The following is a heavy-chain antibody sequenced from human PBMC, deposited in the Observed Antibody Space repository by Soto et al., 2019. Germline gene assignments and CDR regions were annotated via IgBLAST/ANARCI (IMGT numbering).Heavy chain of an antibody. Sequence: SETLSLTCSVSGAALNSGNYYWSWIRQVPGKGLEWIGHIYVTGAVDYNPSLRDRITISQDTSGRQFSLNLRLVTAADTAVYYCARLRIATNNYKWFDPWGQGTLVTVSS. CDR2: IYVTGAV. CDR3: ARLRIATNNYKWFDP. V-gene: IGHV4-31*03. CDR1: GAALNSGNYY. J-gene: IGHJ5*02. D-gene: IGHD2-21*01.